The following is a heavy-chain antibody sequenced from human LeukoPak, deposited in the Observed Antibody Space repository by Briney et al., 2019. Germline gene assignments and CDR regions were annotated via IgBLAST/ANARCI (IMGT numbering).Heavy chain of an antibody. V-gene: IGHV4-34*01. J-gene: IGHJ5*02. CDR3: ARVIEYYDFWSGQYNWFDP. CDR2: INHSGST. Sequence: SETLSLTCAVYGGSFSGYYWSWIRQPPGKGLEWFGVINHSGSTNYNPSLKSRVTISVDTSKNQFSLKLSSVTAADTAVYYCARVIEYYDFWSGQYNWFDPWGQGTLVTVSS. D-gene: IGHD3-3*01. CDR1: GGSFSGYY.